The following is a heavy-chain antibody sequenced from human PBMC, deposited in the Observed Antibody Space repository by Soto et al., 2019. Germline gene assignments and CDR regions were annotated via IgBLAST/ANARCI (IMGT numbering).Heavy chain of an antibody. CDR2: ISGSGGST. D-gene: IGHD5-12*01. Sequence: EVQLLESGGGLVQPGGSLRLSCAASGFTFSSYAMSWVRQAPGKGLEWVSAISGSGGSTYYADSVKGRFTISRDNSKNTLYLRMNSLRADDTPVYYCAKSFHRSGEWLRFVGNSYYFYYCCMDVWGQGTTVTVSS. V-gene: IGHV3-23*01. CDR3: AKSFHRSGEWLRFVGNSYYFYYCCMDV. CDR1: GFTFSSYA. J-gene: IGHJ6*02.